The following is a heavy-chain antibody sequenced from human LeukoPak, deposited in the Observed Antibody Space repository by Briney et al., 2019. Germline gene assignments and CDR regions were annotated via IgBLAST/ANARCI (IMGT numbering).Heavy chain of an antibody. CDR2: ISGGGST. D-gene: IGHD6-19*01. CDR3: AKDRNIAVTGRRGGYFDY. J-gene: IGHJ4*02. V-gene: IGHV3-23*01. Sequence: GGSLRLSCAASGFTFSSYWMSWVRQAPGKGLEWVSAISGGGSTYYADSVKGRFTISRDNSKNTLYLQMNSLRAEDTAIYYCAKDRNIAVTGRRGGYFDYWGQGTRVTVSS. CDR1: GFTFSSYW.